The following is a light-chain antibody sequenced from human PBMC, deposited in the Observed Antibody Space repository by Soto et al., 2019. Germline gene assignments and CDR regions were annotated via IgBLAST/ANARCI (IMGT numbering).Light chain of an antibody. CDR2: RNN. CDR1: SSNIGAGYD. J-gene: IGLJ3*02. Sequence: QSVLTQPPSVSGAPGQRVTISCTGSSSNIGAGYDVHWYQQLPGTAPKLLIYRNNNRPSGVPDRFSGSNSGTSASLAITGLQAEDEADYYCQSYGSSLSRVFGGGTKLTVL. V-gene: IGLV1-40*01. CDR3: QSYGSSLSRV.